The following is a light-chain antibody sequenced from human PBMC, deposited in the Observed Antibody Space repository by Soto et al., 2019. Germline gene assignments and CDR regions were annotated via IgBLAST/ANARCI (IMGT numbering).Light chain of an antibody. CDR1: QSISSSY. Sequence: EIVLTQSPGTLSLSPGERATLSCRASQSISSSYLAWYRQKPGQAPRLLIYGASSRATGIPDRFSGSGSGTDFTLTISRLEPEDFAVYYCQQYENSPPTFGQGTKVEIK. J-gene: IGKJ1*01. CDR2: GAS. V-gene: IGKV3-20*01. CDR3: QQYENSPPT.